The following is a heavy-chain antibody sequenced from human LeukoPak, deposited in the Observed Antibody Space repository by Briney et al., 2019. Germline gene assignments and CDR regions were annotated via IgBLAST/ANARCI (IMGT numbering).Heavy chain of an antibody. V-gene: IGHV3-64D*06. Sequence: GGSLRPSCSASGFTFSSYAMHWVRQAPEKGLEYVSAISTNGDITYYADSVKGRFTISRDNSRNTVYLQMSSLRDDDTAVYYCVNGRSGRGDYWGQGTLVTVSS. CDR1: GFTFSSYA. CDR3: VNGRSGRGDY. D-gene: IGHD2-15*01. J-gene: IGHJ4*02. CDR2: ISTNGDIT.